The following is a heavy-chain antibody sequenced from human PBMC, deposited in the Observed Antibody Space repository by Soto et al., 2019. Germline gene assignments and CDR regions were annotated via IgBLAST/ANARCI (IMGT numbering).Heavy chain of an antibody. J-gene: IGHJ5*02. D-gene: IGHD3-10*01. CDR1: GYTFTGYG. CDR3: ARDGLKLLRFGTGP. Sequence: ASVKVSCKASGYTFTGYGISWVRQAPGQGLEWMGWISAYNGNTNYAQKLQGRVTMTTDTSTSTAYMELRSLRSDDTAVYYCARDGLKLLRFGTGPWGQGTLVTVSS. V-gene: IGHV1-18*01. CDR2: ISAYNGNT.